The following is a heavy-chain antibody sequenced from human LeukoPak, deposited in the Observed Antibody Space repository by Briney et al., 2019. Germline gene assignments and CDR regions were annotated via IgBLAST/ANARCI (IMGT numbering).Heavy chain of an antibody. D-gene: IGHD3-3*01. CDR3: ARDEAIFGAGYYYGMDV. V-gene: IGHV1-69*13. CDR2: IIPIFGTA. CDR1: GGTFSSYA. J-gene: IGHJ6*02. Sequence: SVKVSCKASGGTFSSYAISWVRQAPGQGLEWMGGIIPIFGTANYAQKFQGRVTITADESTSTAYMELGSLRSEDTAMYYCARDEAIFGAGYYYGMDVWGQGTTVTVSS.